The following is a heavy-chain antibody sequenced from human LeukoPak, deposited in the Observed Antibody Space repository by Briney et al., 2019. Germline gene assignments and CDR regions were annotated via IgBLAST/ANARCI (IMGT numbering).Heavy chain of an antibody. J-gene: IGHJ6*04. CDR3: AKDLGVVPAYYYYYYGMDV. Sequence: GRSLRLSCAASGFTFSSYGMHWVRQAPGKGLEWVAVISYDGSNKYYADSVKGRFTISRDNSTNTLYLQMNSLRAEDTAVYYCAKDLGVVPAYYYYYYGMDVWGKGTTVTVSS. CDR2: ISYDGSNK. CDR1: GFTFSSYG. D-gene: IGHD2-2*01. V-gene: IGHV3-30*18.